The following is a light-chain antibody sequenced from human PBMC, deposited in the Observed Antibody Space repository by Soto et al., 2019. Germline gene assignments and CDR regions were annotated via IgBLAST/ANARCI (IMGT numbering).Light chain of an antibody. Sequence: EIVLTQSPGTLSLSPGERATLSCRASQSVSISLAWYQQKPGQAPSLLIYGASTRATGTTARFSGTGSGTAFNLTISSLQSEDFAVYHCQHYNSWTRTGTLGQGKKGDIK. V-gene: IGKV3-15*01. J-gene: IGKJ1*01. CDR1: QSVSIS. CDR2: GAS. CDR3: QHYNSWTRTGT.